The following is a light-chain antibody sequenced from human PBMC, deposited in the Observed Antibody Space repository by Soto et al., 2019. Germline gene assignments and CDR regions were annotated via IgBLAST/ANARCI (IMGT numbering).Light chain of an antibody. CDR2: GAS. CDR1: QSVSSSY. CDR3: QQYNNWPRT. J-gene: IGKJ1*01. V-gene: IGKV3-15*01. Sequence: PGERVTLSCRASQSVSSSYLTWYQQKPGQAPRLLIYGASTRATGIPARFSGSGSGTEFTLTINSLQSEDFAVYYCQQYNNWPRTFGQGTKVDIK.